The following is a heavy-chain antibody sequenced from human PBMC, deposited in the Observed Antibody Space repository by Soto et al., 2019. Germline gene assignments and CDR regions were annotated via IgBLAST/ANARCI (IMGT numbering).Heavy chain of an antibody. D-gene: IGHD2-15*01. CDR2: IIPILGIA. Sequence: SVKVSCKASGGTFSSYTISWVRQAPGQGLEWMGRIIPILGIANYAQKFQGRVTITADKSTSTAYMELSSLRSEDTAVYYCASPSTYCSGGSCYYFDYWGQGTLVTVSS. J-gene: IGHJ4*02. CDR1: GGTFSSYT. CDR3: ASPSTYCSGGSCYYFDY. V-gene: IGHV1-69*02.